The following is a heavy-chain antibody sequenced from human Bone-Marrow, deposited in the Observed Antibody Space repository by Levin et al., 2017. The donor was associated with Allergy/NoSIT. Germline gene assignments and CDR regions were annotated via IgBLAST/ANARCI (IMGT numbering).Heavy chain of an antibody. V-gene: IGHV3-23*01. CDR1: GFTFSTYA. D-gene: IGHD2-15*01. CDR2: ISSSGGST. J-gene: IGHJ4*02. CDR3: AKDGGIVVVGVSFDS. Sequence: PGGSLRLSCAASGFTFSTYAMTWVRQAPGRGLEWPSTISSSGGSTYYADSVKGRFTISRDNSNNTLYLQMSSLRAEDSALYYCAKDGGIVVVGVSFDSWGQGTLVTVSS.